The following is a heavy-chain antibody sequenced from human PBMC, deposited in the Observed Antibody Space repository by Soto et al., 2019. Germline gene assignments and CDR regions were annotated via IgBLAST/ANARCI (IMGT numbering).Heavy chain of an antibody. CDR3: AHTVIFGVAVRYGKDV. D-gene: IGHD3-3*01. CDR2: IYWDDDK. Sequence: SGRLLVNPTQALKLTCTFSGFSLSTYGVGVGWVRQPPGKALEWLALIYWDDDKYYSPSLKSRLTSAKDTSKNQVVLTLTNMDPVDTAPFYCAHTVIFGVAVRYGKDVWGQGTSATV. J-gene: IGHJ6*02. CDR1: GFSLSTYGVG. V-gene: IGHV2-5*02.